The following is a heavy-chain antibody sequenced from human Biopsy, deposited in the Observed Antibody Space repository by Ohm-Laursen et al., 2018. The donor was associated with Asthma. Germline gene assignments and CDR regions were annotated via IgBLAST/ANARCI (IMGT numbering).Heavy chain of an antibody. CDR3: ATLSWYSSQY. V-gene: IGHV3-7*01. D-gene: IGHD2-21*01. J-gene: IGHJ4*02. CDR1: GFTFSGPW. CDR2: IKPDGSQT. Sequence: SLRLSCSASGFTFSGPWMIWGRQAPGKGLQWLAFIKPDGSQTYYADSVEGRFSISRDNSKNSLYLQMSSLRGEYTAIYYCATLSWYSSQYWGQGTLVTVSS.